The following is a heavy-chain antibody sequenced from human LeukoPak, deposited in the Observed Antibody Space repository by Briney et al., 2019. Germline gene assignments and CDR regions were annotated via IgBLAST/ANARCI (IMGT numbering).Heavy chain of an antibody. J-gene: IGHJ4*02. D-gene: IGHD5-18*01. CDR1: GFTFSSYS. CDR3: ARDLVERGYSYGRSDY. CDR2: ISSSSYK. V-gene: IGHV3-21*01. Sequence: GGSLRLSCAASGFTFSSYSMNWVRQAPGKGLEWVSSISSSSYKYYADSVKGRFTIPRDNAKNSLYLQMNSLRAEDTAVYYCARDLVERGYSYGRSDYWGQGTLVTVSS.